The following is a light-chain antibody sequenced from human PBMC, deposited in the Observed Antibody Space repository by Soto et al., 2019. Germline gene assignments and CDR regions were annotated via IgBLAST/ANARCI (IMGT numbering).Light chain of an antibody. V-gene: IGKV3-15*01. J-gene: IGKJ4*01. CDR3: QQYKSWPLT. CDR2: GAS. Sequence: EIVMTQSPAILSVSPGERATLSCRASQSVSDNVAWYQQKPGQAPSLVIFGASSRGTGIPGRFSGSGSGTEFTLTISSLQAEDLEVYFCQQYKSWPLTFGGGTKVEIK. CDR1: QSVSDN.